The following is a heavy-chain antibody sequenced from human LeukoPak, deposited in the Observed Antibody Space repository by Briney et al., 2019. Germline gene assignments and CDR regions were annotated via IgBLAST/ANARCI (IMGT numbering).Heavy chain of an antibody. CDR2: ISYDGSNK. CDR1: GFTFSSYA. CDR3: AREWEYHYNRRRGAFDV. J-gene: IGHJ3*01. V-gene: IGHV3-30*14. D-gene: IGHD3-22*01. Sequence: GGSLRLSCAASGFTFSSYAMHWVRQAPGKGLEWVAVISYDGSNKYYADSVKGRFTISRDNSKNTLYLQMNSLGAEDTAFYYCAREWEYHYNRRRGAFDVWGRGTMVTVSS.